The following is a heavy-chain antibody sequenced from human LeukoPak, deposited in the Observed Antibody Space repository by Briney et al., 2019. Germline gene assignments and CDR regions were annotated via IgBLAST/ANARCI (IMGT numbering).Heavy chain of an antibody. Sequence: GASVKVSCKASGGTFSSYAISWVRQAPGQGLEWMGRIIPILGIANYAQKFQGRVTITADKSTSTAYMELSSLRSEDTAVYYCARLGTVATRNGVDYWGQGTLVTVSS. CDR1: GGTFSSYA. D-gene: IGHD5-12*01. V-gene: IGHV1-69*04. J-gene: IGHJ4*02. CDR2: IIPILGIA. CDR3: ARLGTVATRNGVDY.